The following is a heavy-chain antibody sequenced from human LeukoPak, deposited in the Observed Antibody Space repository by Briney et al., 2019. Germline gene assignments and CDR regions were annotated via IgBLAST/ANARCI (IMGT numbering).Heavy chain of an antibody. V-gene: IGHV3-74*01. D-gene: IGHD3-3*01. Sequence: GGSLRLSCAASGFTFSSYWMHWVRQAPGKGLVWVSRSNSDGSSTSYADSVKGRFTISRDHAKNTLYLQMNSLRAEDTAVYYCARAGTGYYDFWSGYYTSVYFDYWGQGTLVTVSS. CDR2: SNSDGSST. CDR1: GFTFSSYW. J-gene: IGHJ4*02. CDR3: ARAGTGYYDFWSGYYTSVYFDY.